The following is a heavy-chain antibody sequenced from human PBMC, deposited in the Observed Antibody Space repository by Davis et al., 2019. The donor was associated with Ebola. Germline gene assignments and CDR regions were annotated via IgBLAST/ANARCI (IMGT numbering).Heavy chain of an antibody. CDR1: VYTFTNYG. CDR3: ARAQFPTTSDH. CDR2: INPHNGNT. D-gene: IGHD1-1*01. V-gene: IGHV1-18*04. Sequence: ASSVTVSCKASVYTFTNYGLTRVRQAPGQGLEWMGWINPHNGNTNYAQNVQGRVIMTSDTATTTAYMEVGSLRSDDTAVYYCARAQFPTTSDHWSQGTLVTVSS. J-gene: IGHJ4*02.